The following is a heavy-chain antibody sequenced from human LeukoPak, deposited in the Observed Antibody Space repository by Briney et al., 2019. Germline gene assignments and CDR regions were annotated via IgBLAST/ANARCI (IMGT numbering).Heavy chain of an antibody. CDR2: IYSGGST. Sequence: GGSLRLSCAASGFTVGSNYMNWVRQAPEKGLEWVSVIYSGGSTYYADSVKGRFTISSDNSNNTLYLQMISLRAEDTAVYYCAGESGEWGAPVVCGQGTLGTASS. CDR3: AGESGEWGAPVV. V-gene: IGHV3-53*01. CDR1: GFTVGSNY. D-gene: IGHD3-10*01. J-gene: IGHJ4*02.